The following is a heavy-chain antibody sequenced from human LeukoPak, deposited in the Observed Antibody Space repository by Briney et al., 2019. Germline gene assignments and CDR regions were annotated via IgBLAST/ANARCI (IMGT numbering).Heavy chain of an antibody. CDR1: GFTFSNYG. Sequence: GGSLRLSCAASGFTFSNYGMHWVRQAPGKGLEWVTFIRYDGSNKYYADSVKGRFTISRDNSKNTLYLQMNSLRAEDTAVYYCAKDSASRFDYWGQGTLVTVSS. V-gene: IGHV3-30*02. J-gene: IGHJ4*02. CDR3: AKDSASRFDY. CDR2: IRYDGSNK. D-gene: IGHD2-2*01.